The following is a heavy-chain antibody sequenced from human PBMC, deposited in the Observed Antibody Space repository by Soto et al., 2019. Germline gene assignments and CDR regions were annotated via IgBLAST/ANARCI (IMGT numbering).Heavy chain of an antibody. J-gene: IGHJ6*04. CDR1: GFSFSTYS. D-gene: IGHD3-16*01. Sequence: EVQLVESGGGLVQPGGSLRLSCAASGFSFSTYSMNWVRRAPGKGLEWVSYISSSGSTIYYADSVKGRLTISRDNAKKSLYLTMHSLRADDTVIYFWASMDQVQNTDYYYSFMDVWGRGNTVTVSA. CDR3: ASMDQVQNTDYYYSFMDV. V-gene: IGHV3-48*01. CDR2: ISSSGSTI.